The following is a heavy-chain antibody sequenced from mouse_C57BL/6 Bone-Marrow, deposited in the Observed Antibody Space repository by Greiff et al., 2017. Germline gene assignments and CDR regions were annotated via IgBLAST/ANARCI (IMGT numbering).Heavy chain of an antibody. V-gene: IGHV2-9-1*01. J-gene: IGHJ3*01. CDR3: ARLDSSGFAWFAY. CDR2: IWTGGGT. CDR1: GFSFTSYA. Sequence: VQLQESGPGLVAPSQSLSITCTVSGFSFTSYAISWVRQTPGKGLEWLGVIWTGGGTNYNSALKSRLSISKDNSKSQVFLKTNSLQTDDTARYYCARLDSSGFAWFAYWGQGTLVTVSA. D-gene: IGHD3-2*02.